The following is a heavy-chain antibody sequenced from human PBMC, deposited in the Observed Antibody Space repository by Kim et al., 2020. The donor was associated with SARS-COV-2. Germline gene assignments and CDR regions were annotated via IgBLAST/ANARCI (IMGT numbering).Heavy chain of an antibody. CDR3: ARLTYYNYRDV. Sequence: IHYADFVKGRFTSSRDNAKSSLYLQMSSLRAEDTAVYYCARLTYYNYRDVWGKGTTVTVSS. V-gene: IGHV3-48*01. J-gene: IGHJ6*03. CDR2: I. D-gene: IGHD3-9*01.